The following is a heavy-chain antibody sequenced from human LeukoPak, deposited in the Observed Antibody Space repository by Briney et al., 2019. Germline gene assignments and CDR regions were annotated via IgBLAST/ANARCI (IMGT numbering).Heavy chain of an antibody. D-gene: IGHD3-10*01. CDR1: EFSVGSNY. Sequence: GGSLRLSCAASEFSVGSNYMTWVRQAPGKGLERVSLIYSGGSTYYADSVKGRFTISRDNSKSTLYVQMNSLRAEDTAVYYCARAKPKNMVRGLIMRRESRYYFDYWGQGTLVTVSS. CDR3: ARAKPKNMVRGLIMRRESRYYFDY. CDR2: IYSGGST. J-gene: IGHJ4*02. V-gene: IGHV3-53*01.